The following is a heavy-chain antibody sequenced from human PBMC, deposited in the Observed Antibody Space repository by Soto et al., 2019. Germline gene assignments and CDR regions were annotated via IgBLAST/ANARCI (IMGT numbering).Heavy chain of an antibody. Sequence: PGGSLRLCCAASGFTFSSYAMSWVRQAPGKGLEWVSAISGSGGSTYYADSVKGRFTISRDNSKNTLYLQMNSLRAEDTAVYYCAKGTVAAGTSVVDYWGQGTLVTVSS. J-gene: IGHJ4*02. CDR1: GFTFSSYA. CDR3: AKGTVAAGTSVVDY. D-gene: IGHD6-13*01. CDR2: ISGSGGST. V-gene: IGHV3-23*01.